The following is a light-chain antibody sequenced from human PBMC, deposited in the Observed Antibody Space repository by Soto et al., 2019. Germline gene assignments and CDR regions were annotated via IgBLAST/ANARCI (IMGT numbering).Light chain of an antibody. V-gene: IGLV2-8*01. J-gene: IGLJ1*01. CDR2: EVS. CDR3: SSYAGSNNYV. Sequence: QSALTQPPSASGSPGQSVTISCTGTSSDVGGYNFVSWYQQPPDKAPKLLVYEVSKRPSGVPDRFSGSKSGNTASLTVSGLHAEDEADYYCSSYAGSNNYVFGTGTKLTVL. CDR1: SSDVGGYNF.